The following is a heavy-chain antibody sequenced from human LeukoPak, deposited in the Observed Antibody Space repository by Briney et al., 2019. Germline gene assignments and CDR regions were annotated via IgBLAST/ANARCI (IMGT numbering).Heavy chain of an antibody. CDR3: ATVRGSDGNFYIDY. J-gene: IGHJ4*02. CDR2: LYNAGST. D-gene: IGHD2-15*01. Sequence: PGGSLRLSCVASGFIVSNNYMSWVRQAPGKGLEWVSVLYNAGSTYYADSVKGRFTISRDNSKNTLYLQMYSLRAEDTAVYYCATVRGSDGNFYIDYWGQGTLVTVSS. CDR1: GFIVSNNY. V-gene: IGHV3-53*01.